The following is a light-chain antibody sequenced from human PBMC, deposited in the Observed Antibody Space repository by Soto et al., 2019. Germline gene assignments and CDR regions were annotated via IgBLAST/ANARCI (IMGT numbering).Light chain of an antibody. V-gene: IGLV2-14*01. Sequence: QSALTQPASVSGSPGRSITMSCAGTSSDVGDSKYVSWYQHHPGKAPKLIIYEVTNRPSGVSNRFSGSKSGNTASLTISGLQAEDDADYYCSSITRSSTSVFGTGTKLTVL. CDR2: EVT. CDR1: SSDVGDSKY. CDR3: SSITRSSTSV. J-gene: IGLJ1*01.